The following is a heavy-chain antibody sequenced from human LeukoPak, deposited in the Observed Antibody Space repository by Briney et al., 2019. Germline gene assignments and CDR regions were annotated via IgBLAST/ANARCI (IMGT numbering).Heavy chain of an antibody. CDR1: GYTLTELS. D-gene: IGHD4-17*01. CDR2: SDPEDGET. V-gene: IGHV1-24*01. CDR3: ATGWTHYGDYAIDY. Sequence: ASVKVSCKVSGYTLTELSMHWVRQAPGKGLEWMGGSDPEDGETIYAQKFQGRVTMTEDTSTDTAYMELSSLRSEDTAVYYCATGWTHYGDYAIDYWGQGTLVTVSS. J-gene: IGHJ4*02.